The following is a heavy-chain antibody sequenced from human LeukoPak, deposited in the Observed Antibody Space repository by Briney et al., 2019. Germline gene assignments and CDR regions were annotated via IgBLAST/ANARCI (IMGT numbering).Heavy chain of an antibody. CDR2: IYTSGST. J-gene: IGHJ4*02. V-gene: IGHV4-4*07. D-gene: IGHD3-3*01. CDR3: AREYDFWSGYYFFDY. CDR1: GGSISSYC. Sequence: SETLSLTCTVSGGSISSYCWSWIRQPAGKGLEWIGRIYTSGSTNYNPSLKSRVTMSVDTSKNQFSLKLSSVTAADTAVYYCAREYDFWSGYYFFDYWGQGTLVTVSS.